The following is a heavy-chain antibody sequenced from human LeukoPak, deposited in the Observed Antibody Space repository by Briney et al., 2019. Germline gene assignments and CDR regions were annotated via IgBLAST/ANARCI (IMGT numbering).Heavy chain of an antibody. J-gene: IGHJ3*02. D-gene: IGHD3-3*01. CDR3: ASRVLRFLGGAFDI. Sequence: SETLSLTCTVSGGSLSSGGYYWSWIRQPPGKGLEWIGYIYHSGSTYYNPSLKSRVTISVDRSKNQFSLKLSSVTAADTAVYYCASRVLRFLGGAFDIWGQGTMVTVSS. CDR1: GGSLSSGGYY. V-gene: IGHV4-30-2*01. CDR2: IYHSGST.